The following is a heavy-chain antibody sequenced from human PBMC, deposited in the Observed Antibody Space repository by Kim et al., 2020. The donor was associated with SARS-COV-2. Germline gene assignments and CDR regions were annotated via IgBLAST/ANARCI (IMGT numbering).Heavy chain of an antibody. CDR1: GFTFSSYS. J-gene: IGHJ6*02. CDR2: ISSSSSYI. CDR3: ARRRGYSYGHHYYYGMDV. V-gene: IGHV3-21*01. D-gene: IGHD5-18*01. Sequence: GGSLRLSCAASGFTFSSYSMNWVRQAPGKGLEWVSSISSSSSYIYYADSVKGRFTISRDNAKNSLYLQMNSLRAEDTAVYYCARRRGYSYGHHYYYGMDVWGQGTTVTVSS.